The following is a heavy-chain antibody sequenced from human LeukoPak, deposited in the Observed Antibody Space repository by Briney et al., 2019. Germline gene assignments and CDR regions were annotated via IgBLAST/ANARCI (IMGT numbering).Heavy chain of an antibody. Sequence: ASVKVSCKASGYTFTSYDINWVRQATGQGLEWMGWMNPNSGNTGYAQKFQGRVTMTRNTSISTAYMELSSLRSEDTAVYYCAREVDILTDPIILPPDAFDIWGQGTMVTVSS. CDR3: AREVDILTDPIILPPDAFDI. J-gene: IGHJ3*02. CDR2: MNPNSGNT. CDR1: GYTFTSYD. D-gene: IGHD3-9*01. V-gene: IGHV1-8*01.